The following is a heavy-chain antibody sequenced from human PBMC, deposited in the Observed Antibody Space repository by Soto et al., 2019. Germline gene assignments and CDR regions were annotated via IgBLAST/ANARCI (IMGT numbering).Heavy chain of an antibody. V-gene: IGHV3-48*02. Sequence: GGSLRLSCAASGFTFSSYSMNWVRQAPGKGLEWVSYISSSSSTIHHADSVKVRFTISRDSAKNSLYLQMNSLRDEDTAVYYCARNPNSGSSPFDYWGQGTLVTVSS. CDR2: ISSSSSTI. CDR3: ARNPNSGSSPFDY. D-gene: IGHD1-26*01. J-gene: IGHJ4*02. CDR1: GFTFSSYS.